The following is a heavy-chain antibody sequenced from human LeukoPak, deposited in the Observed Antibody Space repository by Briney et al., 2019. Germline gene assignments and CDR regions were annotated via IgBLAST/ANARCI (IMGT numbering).Heavy chain of an antibody. CDR2: IIPILGIA. D-gene: IGHD2-15*01. CDR3: ARVDGYCSGGSCDGVDY. J-gene: IGHJ4*02. CDR1: GGTFSSYA. Sequence: ASVKVSCKASGGTFSSYAISWVRQAPGQGLEWMGRIIPILGIANYAQKFQGRVTITADKSTSTAYMELSSLRSEDTAVYYCARVDGYCSGGSCDGVDYWGQGTLVTVSS. V-gene: IGHV1-69*04.